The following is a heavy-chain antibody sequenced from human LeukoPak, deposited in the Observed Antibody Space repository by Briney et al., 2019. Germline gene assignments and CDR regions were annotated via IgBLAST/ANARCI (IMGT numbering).Heavy chain of an antibody. CDR3: AKVRDYDILTGYFPYYFDY. V-gene: IGHV3-23*01. Sequence: GGSLRLSCAASGFTFSSYAMSRVRQAPGKGLEWVSAISGSGGSTYYTDSVKGRFTISRDNSKKTLHLQMNSLTAEDTAVYYCAKVRDYDILTGYFPYYFDYWGQGTLVTVSS. D-gene: IGHD3-9*01. J-gene: IGHJ4*02. CDR1: GFTFSSYA. CDR2: ISGSGGST.